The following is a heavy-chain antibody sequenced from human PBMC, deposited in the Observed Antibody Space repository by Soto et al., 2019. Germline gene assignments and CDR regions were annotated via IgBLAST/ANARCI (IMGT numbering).Heavy chain of an antibody. CDR3: ARELTGTGMYNWFDP. CDR2: ISAYNGNT. Sequence: QVQLVQSGAEVKKPGASVKVSCKASGYTFTSYGISWVRQAPGQGLEWMGWISAYNGNTNYAQKLHGRVTMTTDTSTSTAYMELRSLRSDDTAVYYCARELTGTGMYNWFDPWGQGTLVTVSS. D-gene: IGHD1-1*01. CDR1: GYTFTSYG. J-gene: IGHJ5*02. V-gene: IGHV1-18*01.